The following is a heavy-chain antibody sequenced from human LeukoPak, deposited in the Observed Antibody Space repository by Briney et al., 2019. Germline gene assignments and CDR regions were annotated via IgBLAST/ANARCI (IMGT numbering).Heavy chain of an antibody. CDR2: IYPGDSDT. CDR1: GYRFTSYW. D-gene: IGHD6-13*01. J-gene: IGHJ4*02. CDR3: ARPISGYSSSWYYFDY. Sequence: RGESLKISCKGSGYRFTSYWIGWVRQMPGKGLEWMGIIYPGDSDTRYSPSFQGQVTISADKSISTAYLQWSSLKASDTAMYYCARPISGYSSSWYYFDYWGQGTLVTVSS. V-gene: IGHV5-51*01.